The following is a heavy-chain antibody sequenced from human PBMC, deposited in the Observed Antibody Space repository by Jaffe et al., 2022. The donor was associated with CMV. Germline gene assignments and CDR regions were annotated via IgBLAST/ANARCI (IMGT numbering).Heavy chain of an antibody. CDR2: ISWNSGSI. CDR3: AKDGSWYGHYGMDV. CDR1: GFTFDDYA. Sequence: EVQLVESGGGLVQPGRSLRLSCAASGFTFDDYAMHWVRQAPGKGLEWVSGISWNSGSIGYADSVKGRFTISRDNAKNSLYLQMNSLRAEDTALYYCAKDGSWYGHYGMDVWGQGTTVTVSS. V-gene: IGHV3-9*01. J-gene: IGHJ6*02. D-gene: IGHD6-13*01.